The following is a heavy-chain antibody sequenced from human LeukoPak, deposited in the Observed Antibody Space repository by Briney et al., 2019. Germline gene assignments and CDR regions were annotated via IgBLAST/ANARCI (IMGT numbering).Heavy chain of an antibody. D-gene: IGHD6-6*01. V-gene: IGHV3-21*01. J-gene: IGHJ5*02. CDR2: ISSSSSYI. Sequence: GGSLRLSCAASGFTFSSYSMNWVRQAPGKGLEWVSSISSSSSYIYYADSVKGRFTISRDNAKNSLYLQMNSLRAEDTAVYYCTREDSSYYNWFDPWGQGTLVTVSS. CDR3: TREDSSYYNWFDP. CDR1: GFTFSSYS.